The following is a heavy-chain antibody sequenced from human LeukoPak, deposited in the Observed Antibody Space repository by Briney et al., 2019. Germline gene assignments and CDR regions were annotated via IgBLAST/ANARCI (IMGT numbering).Heavy chain of an antibody. CDR3: ASVWFGEFPYYYYYMDV. V-gene: IGHV4-31*03. Sequence: PSETLSLTCTVSGGSISSGGYYWSWIRQHPGKGLEWIGYIYYSGSTYYNPSLKSRVTISVDTSKNQFSLKLSSVTAADTAVYYCASVWFGEFPYYYYYMDVWGKGTTVSVSS. J-gene: IGHJ6*03. D-gene: IGHD3-10*01. CDR2: IYYSGST. CDR1: GGSISSGGYY.